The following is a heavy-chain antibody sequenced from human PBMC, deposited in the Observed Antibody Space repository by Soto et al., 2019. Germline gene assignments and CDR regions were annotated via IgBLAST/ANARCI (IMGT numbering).Heavy chain of an antibody. CDR1: GFTFSRYS. D-gene: IGHD2-21*01. V-gene: IGHV3-21*02. CDR2: ISSSSTYI. CDR3: ASEYCTGNSCYSRIFDY. J-gene: IGHJ4*02. Sequence: EVQLVESGGGLVKPGGSLRLSCEGSGFTFSRYSMNWVRQAPGKGLEWVASISSSSTYIYYGDSVKGRFTIARDNAKNSLYLQMDSLRDEDTALYYCASEYCTGNSCYSRIFDYWGQGTLDTVSS.